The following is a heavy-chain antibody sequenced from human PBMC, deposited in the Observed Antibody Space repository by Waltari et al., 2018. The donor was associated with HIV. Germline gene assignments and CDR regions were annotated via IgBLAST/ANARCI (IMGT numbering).Heavy chain of an antibody. D-gene: IGHD3-9*01. V-gene: IGHV4-59*01. Sequence: QMQLKESGPGLVKPSEILSLTCTVFGGSMRHYYWSCIRLPPGKGLEWIGYIDNSGNTNYHPSLKSRVSISVDTSKNQLFLKLSSVTVADTAVYYCARSLPYYDMLTGYGKAYFDYWGQGTLLTVSS. CDR1: GGSMRHYY. J-gene: IGHJ4*02. CDR2: IDNSGNT. CDR3: ARSLPYYDMLTGYGKAYFDY.